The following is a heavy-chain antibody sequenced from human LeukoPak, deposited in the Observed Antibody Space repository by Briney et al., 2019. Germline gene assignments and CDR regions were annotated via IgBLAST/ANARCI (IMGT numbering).Heavy chain of an antibody. CDR1: GGSISSYY. CDR2: IYYSGST. Sequence: SETLSLTCTVSGGSISSYYWSWIRQPPGKGLEWIGYIYYSGSTNYNPSLKSRVTISVDTSKNQFSLKLSSVTAADTAVYYCARGEDSDWFDPWGQGTLVIVSS. CDR3: ARGEDSDWFDP. V-gene: IGHV4-59*01. J-gene: IGHJ5*02.